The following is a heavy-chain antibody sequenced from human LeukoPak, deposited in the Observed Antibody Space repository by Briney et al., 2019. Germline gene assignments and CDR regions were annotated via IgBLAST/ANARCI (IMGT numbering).Heavy chain of an antibody. D-gene: IGHD2-2*01. J-gene: IGHJ4*02. CDR2: LIPSGGSP. V-gene: IGHV1-46*01. CDR1: GYTFTDFY. CDR3: ARGAYQHSDS. Sequence: ASVKVSCKASGYTFTDFYIHWVRQAPGQGLEWMAKLIPSGGSPSYAQRFQGRLTVTSDTSTSTVHMELGSLRSDDSAIYFCARGAYQHSDSWGQGTLVSVSS.